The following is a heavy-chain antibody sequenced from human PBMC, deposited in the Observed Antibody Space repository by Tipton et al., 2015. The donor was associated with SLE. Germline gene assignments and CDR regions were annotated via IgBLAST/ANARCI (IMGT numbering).Heavy chain of an antibody. D-gene: IGHD2-8*01. Sequence: TLSLTCTVSGVSVTNYYWSWIRQPPGKRLEWIGFIQGRENTNYNPSLESRATISVDTSKNQFSLQWTSVTAADTAIYYCARESYTNDFCYFMDVWGKGTTVTVSS. V-gene: IGHV4-59*02. CDR1: GVSVTNYY. CDR3: ARESYTNDFCYFMDV. J-gene: IGHJ6*03. CDR2: IQGRENT.